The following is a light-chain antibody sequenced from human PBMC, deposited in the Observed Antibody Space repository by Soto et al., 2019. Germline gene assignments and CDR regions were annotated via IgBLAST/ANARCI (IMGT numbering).Light chain of an antibody. CDR1: SSDVGGYNF. Sequence: QSALTQPASVSGSPGQSITISCTGTSSDVGGYNFVSWYQQYPGKAPKLMIYEVSNRPSGVSNRFSGTKSGNTASLTISGLQPEDEADYYCSLYISSSTVFGGGTKLTVL. CDR3: SLYISSSTV. CDR2: EVS. J-gene: IGLJ2*01. V-gene: IGLV2-14*01.